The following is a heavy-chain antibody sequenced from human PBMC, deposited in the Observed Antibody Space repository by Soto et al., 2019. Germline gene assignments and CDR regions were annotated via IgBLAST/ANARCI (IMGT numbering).Heavy chain of an antibody. Sequence: PSKTLSLTCAISGDSVSNNGAAWNWIRQSPSRGLEWLGRTYYRSQWHYDYATSVRSRITINPDTSKNQFSLQLNSVTPEDTAVYYCARDPTDFTSAFDYWGPGTLVTVSS. J-gene: IGHJ4*02. CDR1: GDSVSNNGAA. D-gene: IGHD2-2*01. CDR2: TYYRSQWHY. V-gene: IGHV6-1*01. CDR3: ARDPTDFTSAFDY.